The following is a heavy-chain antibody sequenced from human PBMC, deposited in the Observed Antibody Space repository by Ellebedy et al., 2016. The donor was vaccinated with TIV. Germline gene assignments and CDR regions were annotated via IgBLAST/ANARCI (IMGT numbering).Heavy chain of an antibody. D-gene: IGHD1-1*01. V-gene: IGHV1-46*01. CDR1: GYTFTNYY. CDR2: INPSGGRT. CDR3: ARGTDWNPGWFDP. J-gene: IGHJ5*02. Sequence: AASVKVSCKASGYTFTNYYMHWVRQAPGQGLEWMGIINPSGGRTSYAQKFQGRVTMTRDTSTSTVYMELINLRSEDTAVYYWARGTDWNPGWFDPWGQGTLVSVSS.